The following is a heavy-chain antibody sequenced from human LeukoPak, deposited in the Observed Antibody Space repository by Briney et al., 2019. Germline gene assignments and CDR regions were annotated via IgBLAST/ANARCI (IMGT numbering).Heavy chain of an antibody. CDR3: VSSSWYGPRTNWFDP. CDR2: INPNSGGT. Sequence: ASVKVSCKASGYTFTGYYMHWVRQAPGQGLEWMGWINPNSGGTNYAQKFQGRVTMTRDTSISTAYMELSRLRSDDTAVYYCVSSSWYGPRTNWFDPWGQGTLVTVSS. V-gene: IGHV1-2*02. CDR1: GYTFTGYY. J-gene: IGHJ5*02. D-gene: IGHD6-13*01.